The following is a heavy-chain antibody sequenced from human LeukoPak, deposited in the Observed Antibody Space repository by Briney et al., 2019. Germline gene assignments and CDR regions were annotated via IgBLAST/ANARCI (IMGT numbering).Heavy chain of an antibody. CDR1: GFTFSSYS. V-gene: IGHV3-48*04. D-gene: IGHD3-10*01. J-gene: IGHJ4*02. CDR2: ISSSSSTI. Sequence: GGSLRLSCAASGFTFSSYSMNWVRQAPGKGLEWVSYISSSSSTIYYADSVKGRFTISRDNAKNSLYLQMNSLRAEDTAVYYCARGITMVRGVTYPPDYWGQGTLVTVSS. CDR3: ARGITMVRGVTYPPDY.